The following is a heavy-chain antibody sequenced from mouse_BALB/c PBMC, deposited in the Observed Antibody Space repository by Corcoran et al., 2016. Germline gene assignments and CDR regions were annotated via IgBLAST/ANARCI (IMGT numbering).Heavy chain of an antibody. V-gene: IGHV9-1*02. J-gene: IGHJ3*01. D-gene: IGHD2-1*01. CDR3: ARPPYYGNLEGFAY. Sequence: QIQMVQSGPELKKPGETVKISCKASGYTFTNYGMKWVKQAPGKGLKWMGWITTYTGEPTYADDFKGRFAFSLETSASTAYLQINNLKNEDMATYFCARPPYYGNLEGFAYWGQGTLVTVSA. CDR1: GYTFTNYG. CDR2: ITTYTGEP.